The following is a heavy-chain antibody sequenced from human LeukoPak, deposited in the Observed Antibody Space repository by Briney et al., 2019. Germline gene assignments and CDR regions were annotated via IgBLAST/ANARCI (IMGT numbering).Heavy chain of an antibody. CDR3: ARDQGIVVVTANFDY. J-gene: IGHJ4*02. CDR2: LWSNGNNQ. Sequence: GGSLRLSCAASGFSFSNYGMHWVRQAPGKGLEWVAFLWSNGNNQNYADSVKGRFTISRDNSKNTLYLQMNSLRAEDTAVYYCARDQGIVVVTANFDYWGQGTLVTVSS. V-gene: IGHV3-30*02. CDR1: GFSFSNYG. D-gene: IGHD2-21*02.